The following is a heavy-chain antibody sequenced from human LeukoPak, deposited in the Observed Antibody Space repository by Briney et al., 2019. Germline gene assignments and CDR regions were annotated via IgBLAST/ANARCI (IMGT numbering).Heavy chain of an antibody. V-gene: IGHV3-74*01. CDR1: GFTFSSHW. D-gene: IGHD2/OR15-2a*01. CDR3: VSFYETY. J-gene: IGHJ4*02. CDR2: INSDGSWT. Sequence: GGSLRLSCAASGFTFSSHWMHWVRQAPGKGLVWVSHINSDGSWTSYADSVKGRFTISKDNAKNTVYLQMNSLRAEDTAVYYCVSFYETYWGRGTRVTVSS.